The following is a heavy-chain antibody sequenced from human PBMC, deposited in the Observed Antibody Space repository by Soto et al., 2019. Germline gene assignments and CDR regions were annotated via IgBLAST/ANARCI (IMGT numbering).Heavy chain of an antibody. V-gene: IGHV1-69*01. J-gene: IGHJ4*02. D-gene: IGHD2-15*01. CDR3: ATHSLGTSSPPYFDN. Sequence: QVQLVQSGAEVKKPGSSVKVSCQASGGTFSGYALTWVRQAPGQGLEWMGEFVPLFGSTNYAQKFAGRITIIADESTSTGYMEPSTLRSEDTAVYYCATHSLGTSSPPYFDNWGQGTLVTVSS. CDR2: FVPLFGST. CDR1: GGTFSGYA.